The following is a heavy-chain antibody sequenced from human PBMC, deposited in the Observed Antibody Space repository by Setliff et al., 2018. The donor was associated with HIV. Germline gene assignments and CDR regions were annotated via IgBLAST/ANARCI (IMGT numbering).Heavy chain of an antibody. CDR1: GDAFTDYY. Sequence: ASVKVSCKASGDAFTDYYIHWVRQAPGQGLEWMGWVNPNSGGTNYAQKFQGRVTMTRDTSISTAFMDLSRLRSDDTAVYYCARVHYPSRQARGYSYGYKYWGQGTLVTVSS. CDR3: ARVHYPSRQARGYSYGYKY. J-gene: IGHJ4*02. V-gene: IGHV1-2*02. CDR2: VNPNSGGT. D-gene: IGHD5-18*01.